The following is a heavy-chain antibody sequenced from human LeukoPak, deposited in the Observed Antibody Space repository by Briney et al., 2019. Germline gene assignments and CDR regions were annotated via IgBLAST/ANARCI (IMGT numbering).Heavy chain of an antibody. J-gene: IGHJ5*02. CDR3: ARDQRSESYYPWGWFDP. CDR2: IYSDGST. V-gene: IGHV3-66*02. Sequence: GGSLRLSCAASGFAVSTNYLSWVRQAPGKGLEWVSVIYSDGSTYYTDSVKGRFTISRDNSKNTLYLQMNSLRPEDAAVYYCARDQRSESYYPWGWFDPWGQGTLVTVSS. D-gene: IGHD1-26*01. CDR1: GFAVSTNY.